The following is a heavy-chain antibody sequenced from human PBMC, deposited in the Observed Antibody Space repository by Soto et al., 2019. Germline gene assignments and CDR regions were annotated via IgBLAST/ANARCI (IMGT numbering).Heavy chain of an antibody. CDR2: IYPGDSDT. D-gene: IGHD6-13*01. V-gene: IGHV5-51*01. Sequence: GESLKISCKGSGYSFTSYWIGWVRQMPGKGLEWMGIIYPGDSDTRYSPSFQGQVTISADKSISTAYLQWSSLKASDTAMYYCATFCESQETGIAAAVFKEKYYYYGMDVWGQGTTVTVSS. J-gene: IGHJ6*02. CDR1: GYSFTSYW. CDR3: ATFCESQETGIAAAVFKEKYYYYGMDV.